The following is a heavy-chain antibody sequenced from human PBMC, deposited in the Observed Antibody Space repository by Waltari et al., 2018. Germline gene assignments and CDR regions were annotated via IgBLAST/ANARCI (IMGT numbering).Heavy chain of an antibody. CDR1: GYSFTNY. D-gene: IGHD6-19*01. CDR3: ARVWFHSGLDY. V-gene: IGHV1-2*02. J-gene: IGHJ4*02. CDR2: INPNSGGT. Sequence: QVQLVPSGAEVKKPGPSVKVSCQASGYSFTNYMHWVRQAPGQGLEWMGWINPNSGGTRYAQRFQGRVTMTRDTAITTVFMELSGLRDDDTAVYYCARVWFHSGLDYWGQGTLVTVSS.